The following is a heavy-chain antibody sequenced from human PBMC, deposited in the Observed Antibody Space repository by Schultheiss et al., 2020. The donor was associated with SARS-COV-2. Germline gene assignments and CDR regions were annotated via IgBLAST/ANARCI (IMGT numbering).Heavy chain of an antibody. V-gene: IGHV3-43*01. CDR3: AKSIAVAGPLVY. CDR2: ISWDGGST. D-gene: IGHD6-19*01. J-gene: IGHJ4*02. CDR1: GFTFDDYT. Sequence: GASLKISCAASGFTFDDYTMHWVRQAPGKGLEWVSLISWDGGSTYYADSVKGRFTISRDNSKNTLYLQMNSLRAEDTAVYYCAKSIAVAGPLVYWGQGTLVTVSS.